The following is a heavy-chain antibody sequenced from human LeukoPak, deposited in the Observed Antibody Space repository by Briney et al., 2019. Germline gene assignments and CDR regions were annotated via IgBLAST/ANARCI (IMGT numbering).Heavy chain of an antibody. V-gene: IGHV4-39*01. D-gene: IGHD3-22*01. CDR3: ARRRYYDGSGYLE. Sequence: SETLSLPCSVSGDSVSRSDSYWDGLRQPPGKGLEWIGTIYYSGRTYYSPSLKSRVTMSVDPSNNQFSLNLRSVTAADTAVYYCARRRYYDGSGYLEWGQGTLLSVSS. J-gene: IGHJ1*01. CDR1: GDSVSRSDSY. CDR2: IYYSGRT.